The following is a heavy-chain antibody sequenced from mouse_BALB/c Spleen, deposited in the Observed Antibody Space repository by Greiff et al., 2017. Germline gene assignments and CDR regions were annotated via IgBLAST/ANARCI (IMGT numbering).Heavy chain of an antibody. CDR2: ISSGGSYT. V-gene: IGHV5-6-4*01. CDR1: GFTFSSYT. CDR3: ARDRSFDV. J-gene: IGHJ1*01. Sequence: DVKLVESGGDLVKPGGSLKLSCAASGFTFSSYTMSWVRQTPEKRLEWVATISSGGSYTYYPDSVKGRFTISRDNAKNNLYLQMSSLKSEDTAMYYCARDRSFDVWGAGTTVTVSS.